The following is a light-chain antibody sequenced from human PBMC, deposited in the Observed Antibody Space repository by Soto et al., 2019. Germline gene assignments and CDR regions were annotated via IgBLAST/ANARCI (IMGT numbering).Light chain of an antibody. J-gene: IGKJ4*01. CDR3: QQRYNWPVT. CDR2: DAS. CDR1: QNINTF. Sequence: DIELTQSPCTVSLSPGERASISCRASQNINTFLDWYQQKPGQPPRLLMYDASRRKTGVPARFSGSGSGTDFTLTITSLEPEDVAVYYCQQRYNWPVTFGEGTSVEI. V-gene: IGKV3-11*01.